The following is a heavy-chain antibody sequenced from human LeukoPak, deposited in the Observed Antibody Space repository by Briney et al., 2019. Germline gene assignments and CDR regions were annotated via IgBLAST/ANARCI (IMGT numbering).Heavy chain of an antibody. CDR2: IYRSGST. J-gene: IGHJ4*02. D-gene: IGHD3-16*02. Sequence: SETLSLTCTVSGYSISSGYYWDWIRQPPGKGLEWIGNIYRSGSTDYNTSLRSRVTISLDTPKNQFSLRLTSVTAADTAVYYCAREGEYYDYVWGSYRHLGFDYWGQGALVTVSS. CDR1: GYSISSGYY. V-gene: IGHV4-38-2*02. CDR3: AREGEYYDYVWGSYRHLGFDY.